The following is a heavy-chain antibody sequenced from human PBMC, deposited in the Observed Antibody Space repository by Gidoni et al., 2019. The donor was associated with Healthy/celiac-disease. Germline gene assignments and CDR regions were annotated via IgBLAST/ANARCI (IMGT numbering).Heavy chain of an antibody. D-gene: IGHD6-6*01. J-gene: IGHJ4*02. V-gene: IGHV4-39*01. CDR1: GGSSSSSSYY. Sequence: LQLQESGPGLVQPSETLSVTCTVSGGSSSSSSYYWGWLRQSPGKGMEWIGRLYYIGSTYDNPSLTSPVTIAVDPSKNPFSLKLSSVTAADTAVYYCASPEYDAYFDYWGQGTLVTVSS. CDR3: ASPEYDAYFDY. CDR2: LYYIGST.